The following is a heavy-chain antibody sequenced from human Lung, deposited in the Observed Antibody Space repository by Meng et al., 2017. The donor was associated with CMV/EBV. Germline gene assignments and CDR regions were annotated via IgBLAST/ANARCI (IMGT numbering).Heavy chain of an antibody. CDR2: IHHSGNT. CDR3: ARDRGNYYDFWSGLFDP. J-gene: IGHJ5*02. Sequence: SXTLSLXCAVSGGSISTNNWWSWVRQFPGKGLEWIGEIHHSGNTNYNPSLKSRVTISVDKSENQFSLKVNSVTAADTAVYYCARDRGNYYDFWSGLFDPWXQGTLVTVSS. D-gene: IGHD3-3*01. CDR1: GGSISTNNW. V-gene: IGHV4-4*02.